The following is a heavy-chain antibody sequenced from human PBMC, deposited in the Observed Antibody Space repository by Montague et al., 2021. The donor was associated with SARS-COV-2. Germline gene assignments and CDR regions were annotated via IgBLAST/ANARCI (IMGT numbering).Heavy chain of an antibody. CDR2: IYSDGSRI. J-gene: IGHJ6*02. CDR1: EFSFRSYW. CDR3: AGASGYLIRGMDV. Sequence: SLRLSCAASEFSFRSYWITWVRQGPGKGLVWVSRIYSDGSRIDYADSVKGRFTISRDNARNTVFLQMNSLRVEDAAVYYCAGASGYLIRGMDVGGQGTMVTVSS. D-gene: IGHD5-12*01. V-gene: IGHV3-74*01.